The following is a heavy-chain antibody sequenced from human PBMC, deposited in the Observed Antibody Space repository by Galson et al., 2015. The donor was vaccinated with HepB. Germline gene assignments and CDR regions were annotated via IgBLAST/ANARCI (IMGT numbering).Heavy chain of an antibody. CDR3: ARGLRGGNYYDSSGRLVSYYYMDV. D-gene: IGHD3-22*01. J-gene: IGHJ6*03. CDR1: GYTFTSYG. Sequence: SVKVSCKASGYTFTSYGISWVRQAPGQGLEWMGWISAYNGNTNYAQKLQGRVTMTTDTSTSTAYMELRSLRSDDTAVYYCARGLRGGNYYDSSGRLVSYYYMDVWGKGTTVTVSS. CDR2: ISAYNGNT. V-gene: IGHV1-18*01.